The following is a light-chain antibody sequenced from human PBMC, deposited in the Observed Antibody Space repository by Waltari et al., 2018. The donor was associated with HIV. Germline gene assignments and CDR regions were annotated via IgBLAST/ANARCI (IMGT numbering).Light chain of an antibody. J-gene: IGLJ2*01. CDR3: QAWDANHAV. V-gene: IGLV3-1*01. CDR1: KLADKF. Sequence: TQPPSVSISSGQTASIPCSGEKLADKFPCWYQKKPGQPPTLLVYQGSRRPSGIPERFSASKSANTATLTIRGAQPLDEAVYFCQAWDANHAVFGGGTALTVL. CDR2: QGS.